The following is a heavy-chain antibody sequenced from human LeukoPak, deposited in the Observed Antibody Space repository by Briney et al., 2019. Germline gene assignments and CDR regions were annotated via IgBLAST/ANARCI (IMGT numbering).Heavy chain of an antibody. CDR2: ISGNSGDT. J-gene: IGHJ4*02. CDR1: GFAFSRFK. V-gene: IGHV3-21*05. Sequence: PGGSLRLSCVASGFAFSRFKINWVRQAPGKGLEWLSYISGNSGDTNYADSVKGRFTISRDNAKNSLYLQMNSLRVEDTAVYYCARDPRTVRIWGQGTLVTVSS. CDR3: ARDPRTVRI. D-gene: IGHD1-1*01.